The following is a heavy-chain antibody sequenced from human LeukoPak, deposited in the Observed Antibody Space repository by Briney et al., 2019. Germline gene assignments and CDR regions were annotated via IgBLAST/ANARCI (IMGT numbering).Heavy chain of an antibody. V-gene: IGHV1-18*01. D-gene: IGHD1-1*01. CDR1: GYTFTNYD. CDR3: ARGHLDPGFDY. Sequence: ASVKVSCKASGYTFTNYDISWVRQAPGQGLEWMGWISAYDGNTNYAQKLQGRVTMTTDTSTSTAYMELSSLRSEDTAVYYCARGHLDPGFDYWGQGTLVTVSS. CDR2: ISAYDGNT. J-gene: IGHJ4*02.